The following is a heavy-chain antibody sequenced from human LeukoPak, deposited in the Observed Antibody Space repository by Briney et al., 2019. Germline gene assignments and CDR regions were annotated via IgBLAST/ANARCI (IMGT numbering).Heavy chain of an antibody. CDR1: GFTFSSYA. CDR2: ITIGGGRT. Sequence: GGSLRLSCEASGFTFSSYAMAWVRQAPGKGLEWVSSITIGGGRTYYADSVKGRFTISRDNSKNTLYLQMNSLRDEDTAVYYCAKRGNDFWSGYLQNYFDYWGQGTLVTVSS. V-gene: IGHV3-23*01. J-gene: IGHJ4*02. D-gene: IGHD3-3*01. CDR3: AKRGNDFWSGYLQNYFDY.